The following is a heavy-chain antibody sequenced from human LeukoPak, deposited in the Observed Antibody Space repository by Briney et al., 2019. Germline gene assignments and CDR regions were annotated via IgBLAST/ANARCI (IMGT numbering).Heavy chain of an antibody. V-gene: IGHV1-2*04. D-gene: IGHD6-19*01. Sequence: ASVKVSCKASGYTFTGYYMHWVRQAPGQGLEWMGWINPNSGGTNYAQKFQGWVTMTRDTSISTAYMELSRLRSDDTAVYYCARSFPSGYSSGWSVYWGQGTLVTVSS. CDR1: GYTFTGYY. CDR3: ARSFPSGYSSGWSVY. J-gene: IGHJ4*02. CDR2: INPNSGGT.